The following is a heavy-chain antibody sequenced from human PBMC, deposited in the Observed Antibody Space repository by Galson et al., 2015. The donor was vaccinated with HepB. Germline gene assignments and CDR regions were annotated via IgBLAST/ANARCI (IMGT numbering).Heavy chain of an antibody. CDR2: IGYSGSSR. V-gene: IGHV3-23*01. CDR3: AKKAWYDTDPEYYFDY. D-gene: IGHD3-22*01. J-gene: IGHJ4*02. Sequence: SLRLSCAASGFTFSSYAMNWVRQAPGKGLEWVSGIGYSGSSRYYADSVKGRFTISRDNSHNKLYLQMTSLRAEDTAIYYCAKKAWYDTDPEYYFDYWGQGTLVTVSS. CDR1: GFTFSSYA.